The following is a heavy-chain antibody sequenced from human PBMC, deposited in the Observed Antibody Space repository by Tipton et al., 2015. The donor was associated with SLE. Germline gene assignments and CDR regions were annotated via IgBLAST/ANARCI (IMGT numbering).Heavy chain of an antibody. Sequence: TLSLTCTVSGGSISSSSYYWGWIRQPPGKGLEWIGSIYYSGSTYYNPSLKSRVTISVDTSKNQFSLKLSSVTAADTAAYYCARGRVAAVYYYYYYYMDVWGKGTTVTVSS. D-gene: IGHD6-13*01. CDR2: IYYSGST. V-gene: IGHV4-39*07. CDR1: GGSISSSSYY. CDR3: ARGRVAAVYYYYYYYMDV. J-gene: IGHJ6*03.